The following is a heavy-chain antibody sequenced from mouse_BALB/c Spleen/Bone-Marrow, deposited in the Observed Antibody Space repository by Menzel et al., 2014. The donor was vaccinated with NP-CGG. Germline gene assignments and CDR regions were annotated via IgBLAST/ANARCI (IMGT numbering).Heavy chain of an antibody. Sequence: VQLKESGPSLVKPSQTLSLTCSVTGDSITSGYWNWIRQFPGNKLEYMGYISYSGSTYYSPSLKSRISITRDTSKNQYYLQLXXVTXXXXXXYXXATXDGXYFXXXXXGTTLTVSS. CDR1: GDSITSGY. CDR2: ISYSGST. D-gene: IGHD2-3*01. J-gene: IGHJ2*01. V-gene: IGHV3-8*02. CDR3: ATXDGXYFXX.